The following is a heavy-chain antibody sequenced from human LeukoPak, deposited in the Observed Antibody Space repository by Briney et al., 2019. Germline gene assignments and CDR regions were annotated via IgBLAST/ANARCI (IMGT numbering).Heavy chain of an antibody. V-gene: IGHV1-58*02. J-gene: IGHJ3*02. CDR2: IVVGSGNT. CDR3: AAEGVTTGDAFDI. D-gene: IGHD4-11*01. CDR1: GYTFTSYD. Sequence: GASVKVSCKASGYTFTSYDINWVRQATGQRLEWIGWIVVGSGNTNYAQKFQERVTITRDMSTSTAYMELGSLRSEDTAVYYCAAEGVTTGDAFDIWGQGTMVTVSS.